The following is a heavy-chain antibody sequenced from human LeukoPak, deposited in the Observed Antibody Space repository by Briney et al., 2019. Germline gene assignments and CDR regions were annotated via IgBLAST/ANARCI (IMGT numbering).Heavy chain of an antibody. CDR2: MNPNSGNT. V-gene: IGHV1-8*01. Sequence: ASVKVSCKASVYTFTSYDINWVRQATGQGLEWMGWMNPNSGNTGYAQKFQGRVTMTRNTSISTAYTELSSLRSEDTAVYYCARRGGAARLYYYYYMDVWGKGTTVTVSS. CDR1: VYTFTSYD. D-gene: IGHD6-6*01. CDR3: ARRGGAARLYYYYYMDV. J-gene: IGHJ6*03.